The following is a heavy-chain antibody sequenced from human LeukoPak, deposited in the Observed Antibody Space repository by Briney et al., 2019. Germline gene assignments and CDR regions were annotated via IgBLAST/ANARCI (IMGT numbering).Heavy chain of an antibody. J-gene: IGHJ5*02. CDR3: ARTTFCYGSGSFYSVGPFDP. CDR2: VSSDGQSD. Sequence: RTGRSLRLSCVAAGFTFRAYALHWVRQAPGQGLDWVAVVSSDGQSDFYSDSVRGRFSISRDNSRDTLYLQMDVLRAADTGLYFCARTTFCYGSGSFYSVGPFDPGGQGTLVSVSS. V-gene: IGHV3-30*07. D-gene: IGHD3-10*01. CDR1: GFTFRAYA.